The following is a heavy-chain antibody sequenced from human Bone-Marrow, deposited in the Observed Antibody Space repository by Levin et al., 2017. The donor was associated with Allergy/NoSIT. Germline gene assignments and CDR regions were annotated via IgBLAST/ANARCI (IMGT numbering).Heavy chain of an antibody. V-gene: IGHV4-61*02. CDR2: IYTGRAT. CDR3: ARDSGTNWIDRLGMGWFEP. J-gene: IGHJ5*02. CDR1: GGSITSGDYY. Sequence: SQTLSLTCTVSGGSITSGDYYWSWIRQPAGKGLEWIGRIYTGRATDYHASFESRVTISLDTSGSPFSLKMTSETAADTARYYCARDSGTNWIDRLGMGWFEPWGQGILVTVSS. D-gene: IGHD3-10*01.